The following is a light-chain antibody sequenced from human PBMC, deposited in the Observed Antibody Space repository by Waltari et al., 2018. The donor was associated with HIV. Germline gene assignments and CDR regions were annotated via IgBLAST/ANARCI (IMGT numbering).Light chain of an antibody. J-gene: IGLJ2*01. CDR1: NSNIGRYA. V-gene: IGLV1-44*01. Sequence: QSVLTQPPSASGAPGQRVSLSCSGGNSNIGRYAVSWYQQLPGTAPKLLIYSNTQRPSGVPDRFSGSKSGTSASLAIGGLQSEDEADYYCAAWDDSLSGSVVFGGGTKLTVL. CDR2: SNT. CDR3: AAWDDSLSGSVV.